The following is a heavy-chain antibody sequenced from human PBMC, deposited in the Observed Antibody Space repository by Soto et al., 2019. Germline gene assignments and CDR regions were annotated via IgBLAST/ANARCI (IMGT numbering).Heavy chain of an antibody. J-gene: IGHJ6*02. CDR1: VGACSGYY. CDR2: INHSGGT. Sequence: SETLSLTCAVRVGACSGYYWSWIRHPPGKGLEWIGEINHSGGTNYNPSLKSRVTISVDTSKNQFSLKLRSVTAADTAVYYCERGDDYYGSGRGLFSYYYYGMDVWGQGPTVTVSS. D-gene: IGHD3-10*01. V-gene: IGHV4-34*01. CDR3: ERGDDYYGSGRGLFSYYYYGMDV.